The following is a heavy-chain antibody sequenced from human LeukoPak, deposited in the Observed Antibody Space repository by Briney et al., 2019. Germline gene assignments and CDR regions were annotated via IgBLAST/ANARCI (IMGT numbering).Heavy chain of an antibody. CDR2: IIPIFGTA. CDR1: GYTFTGYY. D-gene: IGHD6-19*01. V-gene: IGHV1-69*13. CDR3: ARDQHGGIAVAGTTGAFDI. J-gene: IGHJ3*02. Sequence: SVKVSCKASGYTFTGYYMHWVRQAPGQGLEWMGGIIPIFGTANYAQKFQGRVTITADESTSTAYMELSSLRSEDTAVYYCARDQHGGIAVAGTTGAFDIWGQGTMVTVSS.